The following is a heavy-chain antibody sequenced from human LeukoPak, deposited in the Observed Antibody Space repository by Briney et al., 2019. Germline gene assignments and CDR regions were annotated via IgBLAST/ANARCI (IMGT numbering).Heavy chain of an antibody. J-gene: IGHJ3*02. CDR1: GFTFSSYS. CDR3: ARDALRFWSGYGGVAFDS. CDR2: ISSSSSTI. D-gene: IGHD3-3*01. V-gene: IGHV3-48*01. Sequence: GGSLRLSCAASGFTFSSYSMNWVRQAPGKGLEWVSYISSSSSTIYYADSVKGRFTISRDNAKNSLYLQMNSLRAEDTAVYYCARDALRFWSGYGGVAFDSWGQGTMVTVSS.